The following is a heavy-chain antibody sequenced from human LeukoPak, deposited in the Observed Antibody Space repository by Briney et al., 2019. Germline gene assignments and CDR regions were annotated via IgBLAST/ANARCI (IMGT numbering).Heavy chain of an antibody. D-gene: IGHD5-18*01. V-gene: IGHV1-69*04. Sequence: PVKVSCKASGGTFSSYAISWVRQAPGQGLEWMGRIIPILGIANYAQKFQGRVTITADKSTSTAYMELSSLRSEDTAVYYCARAVGLWLPQLDYWGQGTLVTVSS. CDR2: IIPILGIA. CDR1: GGTFSSYA. J-gene: IGHJ4*02. CDR3: ARAVGLWLPQLDY.